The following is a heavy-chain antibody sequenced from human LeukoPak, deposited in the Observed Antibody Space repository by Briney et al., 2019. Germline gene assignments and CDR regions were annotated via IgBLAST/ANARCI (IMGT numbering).Heavy chain of an antibody. CDR2: IIPILGIA. CDR1: GGTFSSYA. J-gene: IGHJ6*02. D-gene: IGHD6-13*01. V-gene: IGHV1-69*04. Sequence: SVKVSCKASGGTFSSYAISWVRQAPGQGLEWMGRIIPILGIANYAQKFQGRVTITADKSTSTAYMELSSLRSEDTAVYYCARARIAAAGTSKYGMDVWGQGTTVTVSS. CDR3: ARARIAAAGTSKYGMDV.